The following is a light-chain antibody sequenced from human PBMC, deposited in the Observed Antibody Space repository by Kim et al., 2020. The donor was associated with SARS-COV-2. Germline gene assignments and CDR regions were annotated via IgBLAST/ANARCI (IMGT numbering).Light chain of an antibody. J-gene: IGKJ1*01. CDR1: RSLVHSDGNTN. Sequence: DVLMTQSPLSLSVTLGQPASISCRSSRSLVHSDGNTNLSWFLQRPGQSPRRLIYKVSNRDSGVPDRFSGTGSGSDFTLKISRVEAEDVGIYFCMQGTHWPWTFGQGTKVDIK. V-gene: IGKV2-30*02. CDR2: KVS. CDR3: MQGTHWPWT.